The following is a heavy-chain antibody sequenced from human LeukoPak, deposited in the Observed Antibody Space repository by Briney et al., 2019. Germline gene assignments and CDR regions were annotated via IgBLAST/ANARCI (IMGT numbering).Heavy chain of an antibody. J-gene: IGHJ4*02. CDR3: ARRPPGGYAPIDY. V-gene: IGHV3-30*03. CDR1: GFTFSSYG. Sequence: GGSLRLSCAASGFTFSSYGMHWVRQAPGKGLEWVAVISYDGSNKYYADSVKGRFTISRDNSKNTLYLQMNSLRAEDTAVYYCARRPPGGYAPIDYWGQGTLVTVSS. D-gene: IGHD3-16*01. CDR2: ISYDGSNK.